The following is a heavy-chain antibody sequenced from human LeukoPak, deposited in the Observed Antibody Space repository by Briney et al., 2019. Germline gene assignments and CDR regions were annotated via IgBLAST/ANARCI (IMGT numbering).Heavy chain of an antibody. CDR1: GFTFSSYA. V-gene: IGHV3-30-3*01. CDR2: ISYDGSNK. J-gene: IGHJ4*02. CDR3: AKDSVDGGNSDPPRFGY. D-gene: IGHD4-23*01. Sequence: GGSLRLSCAASGFTFSSYAMHWVRQAPGKGLEWVAVISYDGSNKYYADSVKGRFTISRDNSKNTLYLQMNSLRAEDTAVYYCAKDSVDGGNSDPPRFGYWGQGTLVTVSS.